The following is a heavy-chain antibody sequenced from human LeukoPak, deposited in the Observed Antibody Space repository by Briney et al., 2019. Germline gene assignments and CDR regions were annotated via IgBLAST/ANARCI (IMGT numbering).Heavy chain of an antibody. CDR1: GFTFSDDW. V-gene: IGHV3-7*01. J-gene: IGHJ3*02. CDR2: INQDGSEK. D-gene: IGHD3-10*01. CDR3: ARDQAMARGVIDAFDM. Sequence: PGGSLRLSCAASGFTFSDDWMSWVRQAPGKGLEWVANINQDGSEKKYVDSVKGRFTISRDNAKNSLYVQMDSLRVEDTAVYYCARDQAMARGVIDAFDMWGQGTMVTVSS.